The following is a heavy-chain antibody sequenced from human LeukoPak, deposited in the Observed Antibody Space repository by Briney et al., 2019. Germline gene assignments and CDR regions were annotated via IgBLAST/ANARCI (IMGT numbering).Heavy chain of an antibody. CDR3: ARGRSSSWGRDYFDY. V-gene: IGHV1-8*02. CDR2: MNPNSGNT. D-gene: IGHD6-13*01. Sequence: ASVKVSCKASGGTFSSYDINWVRQATGQGLEWMGWMNPNSGNTGYAQKFQGRVTMTRNTSISTAYMELSSLRSEDTAVHYCARGRSSSWGRDYFDYWGQGTLVTVSS. J-gene: IGHJ4*02. CDR1: GGTFSSYD.